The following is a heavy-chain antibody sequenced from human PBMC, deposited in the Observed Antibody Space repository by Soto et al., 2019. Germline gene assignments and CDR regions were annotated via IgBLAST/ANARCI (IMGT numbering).Heavy chain of an antibody. CDR2: IIPMLGIA. CDR3: ARDGDYYDSSGFQRDYHYYGMDV. Sequence: QVQLVQSGAEVKKPGSSVKVSCQASGGSFSDYAISWVRQAPGQGLEWMGGIIPMLGIADNAQKFQGRVIITADEYTSTVYMELSSLRSEDTDVYYCARDGDYYDSSGFQRDYHYYGMDVWGQGTTVTVAS. J-gene: IGHJ6*02. CDR1: GGSFSDYA. D-gene: IGHD3-22*01. V-gene: IGHV1-69*01.